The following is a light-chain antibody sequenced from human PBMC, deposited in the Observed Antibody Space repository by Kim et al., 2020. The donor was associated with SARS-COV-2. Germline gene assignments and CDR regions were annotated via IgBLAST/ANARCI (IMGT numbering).Light chain of an antibody. Sequence: SPGQTASITCSGDTLGNKYANWYQQTPGPSPLLVICQDTKRPSGIPERFSGSNSGNTATLTISGAQSLDEADYYCQAWDSSTGWVFGGGTKLTVL. V-gene: IGLV3-1*01. CDR2: QDT. CDR3: QAWDSSTGWV. CDR1: TLGNKY. J-gene: IGLJ3*02.